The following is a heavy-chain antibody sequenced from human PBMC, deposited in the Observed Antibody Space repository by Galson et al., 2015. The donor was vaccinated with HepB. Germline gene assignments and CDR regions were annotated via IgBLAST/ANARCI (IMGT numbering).Heavy chain of an antibody. CDR3: ARSGDYGDLYWYFDL. J-gene: IGHJ2*01. CDR1: GGTFSSYT. V-gene: IGHV1-69*02. D-gene: IGHD4-17*01. CDR2: IIPILGIA. Sequence: SVKVSCKASGGTFSSYTISWVRQAPGQGLEWMGRIIPILGIANYAQRFQGRVTITADKSTSTAYMELSSLRSEDTAVYYCARSGDYGDLYWYFDLWGRGTLVTVSS.